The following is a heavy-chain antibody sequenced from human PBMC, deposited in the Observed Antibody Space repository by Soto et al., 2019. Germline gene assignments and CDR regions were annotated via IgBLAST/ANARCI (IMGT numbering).Heavy chain of an antibody. CDR3: ARTYFDFWSGYYTPQAFGY. V-gene: IGHV1-18*01. Sequence: QVQLVQSGAEVKKPGASVKVSCKASGYTFTSYGISWVRQAPGQGLEWMGWISAYNGNTKYAQKLQGRVTMTTDTSTSTAYMELRSLKSDDTAVYYCARTYFDFWSGYYTPQAFGYWGQGTLVTVSS. D-gene: IGHD3-3*01. J-gene: IGHJ4*02. CDR2: ISAYNGNT. CDR1: GYTFTSYG.